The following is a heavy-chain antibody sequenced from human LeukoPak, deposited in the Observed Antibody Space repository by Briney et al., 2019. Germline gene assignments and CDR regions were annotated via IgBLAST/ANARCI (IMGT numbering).Heavy chain of an antibody. J-gene: IGHJ4*02. D-gene: IGHD1-1*01. CDR3: ARDYPTSGIATIFDY. Sequence: GASVKVSCKASGFTFTSSAMQWVRQARGQRLEWIGWIVVGSGNTNYAQKFQERVTITRDMSTSTAYMELSSLRAEDTAVYYCARDYPTSGIATIFDYWGQGTLVTVSS. CDR1: GFTFTSSA. V-gene: IGHV1-58*02. CDR2: IVVGSGNT.